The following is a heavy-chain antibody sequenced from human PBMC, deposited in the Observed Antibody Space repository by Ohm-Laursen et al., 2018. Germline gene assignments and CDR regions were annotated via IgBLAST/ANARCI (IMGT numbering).Heavy chain of an antibody. CDR2: ISYDGDNK. Sequence: SLRLSCTATGFLLSNYAMHWVRQAPGKGLEWVAVISYDGDNKYYADSVKGRFTISRDNMKDTLYLQMNSLRAEDTAVYYCANQYCTGITCYQFYYFGMHVWGQGTTVTVSS. D-gene: IGHD2-8*02. V-gene: IGHV3-30*18. CDR3: ANQYCTGITCYQFYYFGMHV. CDR1: GFLLSNYA. J-gene: IGHJ6*02.